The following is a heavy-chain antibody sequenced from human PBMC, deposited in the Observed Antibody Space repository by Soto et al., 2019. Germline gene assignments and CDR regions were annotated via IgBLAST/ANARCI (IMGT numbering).Heavy chain of an antibody. D-gene: IGHD3-10*01. Sequence: WGSLRLSCAASGFTFISYEINFFRHSPFKWLEWVSYISSSGSTIYYADSVKGRFTISRDNAKNSLYLQMNSLRAEDTAVYYCARGVPGVNLPPDAFDIWGQGTMVTVSS. J-gene: IGHJ3*02. CDR2: ISSSGSTI. CDR3: ARGVPGVNLPPDAFDI. V-gene: IGHV3-48*03. CDR1: GFTFISYE.